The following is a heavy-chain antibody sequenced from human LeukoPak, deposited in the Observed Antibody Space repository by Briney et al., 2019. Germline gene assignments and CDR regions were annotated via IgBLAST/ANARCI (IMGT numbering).Heavy chain of an antibody. CDR2: ISWNSGSI. D-gene: IGHD6-13*01. J-gene: IGHJ4*02. CDR1: GFTFDDYA. V-gene: IGHV3-9*01. Sequence: GGSLRLSCAASGFTFDDYAMHWVRQAPGKGLEWVSGISWNSGSIGYADSVKGRFTISRGNAKNSLYLQMNSLRTEDTALYYCAKDAGGWQQLVLDYWGQGTLVTVSS. CDR3: AKDAGGWQQLVLDY.